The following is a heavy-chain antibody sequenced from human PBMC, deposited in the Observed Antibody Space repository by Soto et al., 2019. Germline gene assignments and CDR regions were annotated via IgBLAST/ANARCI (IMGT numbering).Heavy chain of an antibody. CDR2: INPNGGVT. CDR3: ARESGGATATLDYYYFYMDV. J-gene: IGHJ6*03. V-gene: IGHV1-2*04. CDR1: GDSFNDYD. D-gene: IGHD5-12*01. Sequence: QVQLVQSGAAVRKPGASVTVSCRSSGDSFNDYDIHWVRQAPGQGFEWMGWINPNGGVTKYAQKFQGWVSMTRDTSIRTVYMQLSRLRSDDTAVYYCARESGGATATLDYYYFYMDVWGTGTTVTVSS.